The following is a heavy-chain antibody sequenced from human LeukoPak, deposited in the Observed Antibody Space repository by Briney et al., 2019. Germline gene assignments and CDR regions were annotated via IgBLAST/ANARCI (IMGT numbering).Heavy chain of an antibody. J-gene: IGHJ3*02. CDR1: GFTFSSYA. CDR3: ARDNVAVAAAFDI. D-gene: IGHD6-19*01. CDR2: ISSNGGST. Sequence: GGSLRLSCAASGFTFSSYAMHWVRQAPGKGLEYVSAISSNGGSTYYANSVKGRFTISRDNSKNTLYLQMGSLRAEDMAVYYCARDNVAVAAAFDIWGQGTRVTVSS. V-gene: IGHV3-64*01.